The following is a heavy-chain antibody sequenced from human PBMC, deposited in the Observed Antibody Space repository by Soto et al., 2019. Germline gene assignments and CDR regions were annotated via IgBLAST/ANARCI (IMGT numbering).Heavy chain of an antibody. CDR3: VRDGGYCSGGSCYSGVPWFDP. V-gene: IGHV3-66*01. CDR1: GFTVSSVH. J-gene: IGHJ5*02. Sequence: DVQLVESGGGLVQPGGSLRLSCAASGFTVSSVHLVWVRQAPGKGLEWVSVTYSGGTTYYADSVKGRFTISRDNSKNTLYLQMTSLRADDTAVYYCVRDGGYCSGGSCYSGVPWFDPWGQGTLVTVSS. D-gene: IGHD2-15*01. CDR2: TYSGGTT.